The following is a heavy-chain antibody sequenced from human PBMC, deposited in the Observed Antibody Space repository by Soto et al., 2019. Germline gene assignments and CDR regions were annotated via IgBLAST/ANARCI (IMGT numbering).Heavy chain of an antibody. D-gene: IGHD3-3*01. V-gene: IGHV3-23*01. Sequence: EVQLLESGGGLVQPGGSLRLSCATSGFTFSNYAMTWVCQAPGEGLEWVSTISGGTTYYADSVKGRFTISRDNPKKTLELQMSSLRAEDTAVYYCVKDWSGDKCPCLDVWGQGTTVTVSS. CDR1: GFTFSNYA. CDR2: ISGGTT. J-gene: IGHJ6*02. CDR3: VKDWSGDKCPCLDV.